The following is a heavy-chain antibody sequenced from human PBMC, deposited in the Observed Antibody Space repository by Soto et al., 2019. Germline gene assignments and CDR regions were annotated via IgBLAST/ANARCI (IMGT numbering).Heavy chain of an antibody. D-gene: IGHD3-10*01. CDR1: GGSISNSIYY. CDR2: IYYSGST. V-gene: IGHV4-39*01. CDR3: ARLRVWGVIIGFDY. Sequence: PSETLSLTCTVSGGSISNSIYYWGWIRQPPGKGLEWIGSIYYSGSTYYNPSLKSRVTISVDTSKNQFSLKLSSVTAADTAVYYCARLRVWGVIIGFDYWGQGTLVTVSS. J-gene: IGHJ4*02.